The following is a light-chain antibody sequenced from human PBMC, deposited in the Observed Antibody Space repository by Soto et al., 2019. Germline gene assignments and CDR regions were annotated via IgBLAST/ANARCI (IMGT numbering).Light chain of an antibody. CDR3: QQTYSSVMYT. CDR2: AAS. CDR1: QSISYK. V-gene: IGKV1-39*01. Sequence: DIQMTQSPSSLSASVGDRVTVTCRASQSISYKLNWFQQKPGKAPKLLIYAASTLQNGVPSRFSGSGSGTDFTLTISSPQPEDSGTYYCQQTYSSVMYTFGQGTKLEIK. J-gene: IGKJ2*01.